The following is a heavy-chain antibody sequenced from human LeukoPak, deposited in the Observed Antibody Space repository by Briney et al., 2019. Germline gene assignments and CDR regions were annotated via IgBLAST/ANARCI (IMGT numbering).Heavy chain of an antibody. V-gene: IGHV4-38-2*02. Sequence: SETLSLTCTVSGGSISSYYWGWIRQPPGKGLEWIGSIYHSGSTYYNPSLKSRVTISVDTSKNQFSLKLSSVTAADTAVYYCAREGTDDGGNYWGQGTLVTVSS. J-gene: IGHJ4*02. CDR3: AREGTDDGGNY. D-gene: IGHD1-1*01. CDR1: GGSISSYY. CDR2: IYHSGST.